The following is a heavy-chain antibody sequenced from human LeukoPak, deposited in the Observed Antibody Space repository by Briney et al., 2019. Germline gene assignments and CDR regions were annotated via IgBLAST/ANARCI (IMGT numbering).Heavy chain of an antibody. CDR3: ARDGGSYYFDY. J-gene: IGHJ4*02. D-gene: IGHD1-26*01. CDR1: GFTDSSNY. Sequence: GGSLRLFCAVSGFTDSSNYMRWVRRAPGKGLEWTSVIYSGESTYYADSVKGRFTISRDNSKNTLYLQMNSLRAEDTAVYYCARDGGSYYFDYWGQGTLVTVSS. CDR2: IYSGEST. V-gene: IGHV3-53*01.